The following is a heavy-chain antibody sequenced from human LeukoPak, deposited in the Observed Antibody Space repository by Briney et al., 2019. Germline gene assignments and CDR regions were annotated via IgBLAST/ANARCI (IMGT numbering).Heavy chain of an antibody. Sequence: GGSLRLSCAASGSTFSSYGMHWVRQAPGKGLEWVSVIYSVGSTYYADSVKGRFTISRDNSKNTLFLQMNGLRVEDTAIYYCASSNRAAAGTFDYWGQGTLVTVSS. CDR3: ASSNRAAAGTFDY. V-gene: IGHV3-53*01. CDR2: IYSVGST. CDR1: GSTFSSYG. J-gene: IGHJ4*02. D-gene: IGHD6-13*01.